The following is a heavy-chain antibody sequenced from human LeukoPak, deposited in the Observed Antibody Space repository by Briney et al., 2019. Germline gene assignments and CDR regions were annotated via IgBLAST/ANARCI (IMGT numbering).Heavy chain of an antibody. CDR3: AKGSQWLVPTTFDY. Sequence: GGSLRLSCAASGFTFDDYAMHWVRQAPGKGLEWVSGISWNSGSIGYADSVKGRFTISRDNAKNSLYLQMNSLRAEDTALYYCAKGSQWLVPTTFDYWGQGTLVTVSS. CDR1: GFTFDDYA. CDR2: ISWNSGSI. V-gene: IGHV3-9*01. J-gene: IGHJ4*02. D-gene: IGHD6-19*01.